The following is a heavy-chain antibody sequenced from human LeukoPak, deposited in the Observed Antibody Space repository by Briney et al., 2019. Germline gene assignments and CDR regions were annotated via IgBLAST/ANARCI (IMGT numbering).Heavy chain of an antibody. J-gene: IGHJ6*02. D-gene: IGHD2-2*01. Sequence: GGSLRLSCAASGFTFSNAWMSWVRQAPGKGLEWVSVIYSGGSTYYADSVKGRFTISRDNSKNTLYLQMNSLRAEDTAVYYCASIVVVPAANTYYYYGMDVWGQGTTVTVSS. V-gene: IGHV3-66*01. CDR3: ASIVVVPAANTYYYYGMDV. CDR2: IYSGGST. CDR1: GFTFSNAW.